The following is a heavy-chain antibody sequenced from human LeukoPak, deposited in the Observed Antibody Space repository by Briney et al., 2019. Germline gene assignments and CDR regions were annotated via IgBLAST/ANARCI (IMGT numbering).Heavy chain of an antibody. CDR3: AKRCPGGRIPGANEYYFDY. J-gene: IGHJ4*02. D-gene: IGHD6-13*01. Sequence: GGSLRLSCAASGFTFSSYAMSWVRQAPGKGLEWVSAISGSGGSTYYADSVKGRFTISRDNSKSTLYLQMNSLRAEDTAVYYCAKRCPGGRIPGANEYYFDYWGQGTLVTVSS. V-gene: IGHV3-23*01. CDR1: GFTFSSYA. CDR2: ISGSGGST.